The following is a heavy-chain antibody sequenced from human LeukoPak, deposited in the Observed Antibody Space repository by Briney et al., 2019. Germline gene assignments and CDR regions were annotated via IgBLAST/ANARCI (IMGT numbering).Heavy chain of an antibody. CDR3: AKEGTGIHFDY. CDR1: GFTFSTYA. CDR2: ISDGGSDT. V-gene: IGHV3-23*01. J-gene: IGHJ4*02. Sequence: TGGSLRLSCAASGFTFSTYAMSWVRQAPGKGLDWVSTISDGGSDTHYADSVKGRFTISRDNSKNTLYLQMSSLRAEDTAIYYCAKEGTGIHFDYWGQGTLVTVSS. D-gene: IGHD1-1*01.